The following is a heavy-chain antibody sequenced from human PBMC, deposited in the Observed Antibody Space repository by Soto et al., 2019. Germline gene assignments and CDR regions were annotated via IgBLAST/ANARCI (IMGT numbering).Heavy chain of an antibody. D-gene: IGHD5-18*01. V-gene: IGHV3-74*01. CDR2: MNMDGNRI. J-gene: IGHJ4*02. CDR3: VRGDGDPHDGHGYLGRH. Sequence: GLLRLECAAAEFSRSSYWMHCVRKAPGKGLEWVSRMNMDGNRISYVDSVKGRCTISRDNAKNTFYMEMNSARVEDTAVYYCVRGDGDPHDGHGYLGRHWGQATLVTASS. CDR1: EFSRSSYW.